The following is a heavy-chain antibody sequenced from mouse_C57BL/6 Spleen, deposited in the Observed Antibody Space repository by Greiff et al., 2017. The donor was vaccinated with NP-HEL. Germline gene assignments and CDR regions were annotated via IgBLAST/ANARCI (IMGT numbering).Heavy chain of an antibody. V-gene: IGHV1-81*01. CDR1: GYTFTSYG. D-gene: IGHD1-1*02. CDR3: ARDYGTPYFDY. J-gene: IGHJ2*01. Sequence: VHLVESGAELARPGASVKLSCKASGYTFTSYGISWVKQRTGQGLEWIGEIYPRSGNTYYNEKFKGKATLTADKSSSTAYMELRSLTSEDSAVYFCARDYGTPYFDYWGQGTTLTVSS. CDR2: IYPRSGNT.